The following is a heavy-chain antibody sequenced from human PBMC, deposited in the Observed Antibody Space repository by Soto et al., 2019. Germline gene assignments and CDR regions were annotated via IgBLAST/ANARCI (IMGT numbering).Heavy chain of an antibody. D-gene: IGHD6-6*01. J-gene: IGHJ6*02. CDR2: IIPIFGTA. Sequence: SVKVSCKASGGTFSSYAISWVRQAPRQGLEWMGGIIPIFGTANYAQKFQGRVTITADKSTSTAYMELSSLRSEDTAAYYCARGRYSSSSGGLYYYYGMDVWGQGTTVTVSS. CDR1: GGTFSSYA. CDR3: ARGRYSSSSGGLYYYYGMDV. V-gene: IGHV1-69*06.